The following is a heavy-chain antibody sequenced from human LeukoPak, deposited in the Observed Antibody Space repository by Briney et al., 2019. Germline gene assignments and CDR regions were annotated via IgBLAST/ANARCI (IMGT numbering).Heavy chain of an antibody. J-gene: IGHJ6*04. CDR2: ISSSGSTI. D-gene: IGHD3-10*02. Sequence: GGSLRLSCAASGFTFSTYSMNWVRQAPGKGLEWVSYISSSGSTIYYADSVKGRFTISRDNAKNSLYLQMNSLRAEDTAVYYCAELGITMIGGVWGKGTTVTISS. V-gene: IGHV3-48*04. CDR3: AELGITMIGGV. CDR1: GFTFSTYS.